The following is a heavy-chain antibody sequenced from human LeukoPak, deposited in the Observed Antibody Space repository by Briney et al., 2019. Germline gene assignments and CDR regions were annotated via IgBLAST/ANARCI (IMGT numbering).Heavy chain of an antibody. D-gene: IGHD1-26*01. V-gene: IGHV3-30*18. CDR2: ISYDGSNK. Sequence: GGSLRLSCAASGFTFSSYGMDWVRQAPGKGLEWVAVISYDGSNKYYADSVKGRFTISRDKSKNTLYLQMNRLRAKHSAVYYCAKGRGSYWALYYFGHWGQGTLVPVPS. J-gene: IGHJ4*02. CDR3: AKGRGSYWALYYFGH. CDR1: GFTFSSYG.